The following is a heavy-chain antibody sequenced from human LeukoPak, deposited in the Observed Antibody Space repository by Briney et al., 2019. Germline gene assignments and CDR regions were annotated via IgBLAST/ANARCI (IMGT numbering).Heavy chain of an antibody. V-gene: IGHV4-39*07. CDR2: IFYSGST. CDR3: ARDLTTLVRGVIGH. D-gene: IGHD3-10*01. CDR1: SGSISTSNYY. J-gene: IGHJ5*02. Sequence: PSETLSLTCTVSSGSISTSNYYWGWVRQPPGKALEWIGNIFYSGSTYYSPSLKSRVTISLDTSRNQFSLKLSSVTAADTAVYYCARDLTTLVRGVIGHWGQGTLVTVSS.